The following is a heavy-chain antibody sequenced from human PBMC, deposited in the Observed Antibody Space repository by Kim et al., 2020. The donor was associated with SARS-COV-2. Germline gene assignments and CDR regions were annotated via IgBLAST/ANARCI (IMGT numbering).Heavy chain of an antibody. J-gene: IGHJ5*02. D-gene: IGHD1-20*01. CDR3: ARGVDEVTGNWFDP. CDR2: INHSGST. CDR1: GGSFSGYY. Sequence: SETLSLTCAVYGGSFSGYYWSWIRQPPGKGLEWIGEINHSGSTNYNPSLKSRVTISVDTSKNQFSLKLSSVTAADTAVYYCARGVDEVTGNWFDPWGQGTLVTVSS. V-gene: IGHV4-34*01.